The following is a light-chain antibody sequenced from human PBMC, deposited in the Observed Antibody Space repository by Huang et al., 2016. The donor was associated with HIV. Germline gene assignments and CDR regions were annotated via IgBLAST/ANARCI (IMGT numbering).Light chain of an antibody. CDR3: QHRSTWPMT. CDR2: DAS. J-gene: IGKJ1*01. CDR1: QSVDNY. Sequence: EIVLTQSPANLSLSPGDKATLSCRASQSVDNYLAWYQQKPGQAPRLLIYDASNRATGIPARFSGSGSETDFTLTISSLEPEDFAVYYCQHRSTWPMTFGQGTKVGIK. V-gene: IGKV3-11*01.